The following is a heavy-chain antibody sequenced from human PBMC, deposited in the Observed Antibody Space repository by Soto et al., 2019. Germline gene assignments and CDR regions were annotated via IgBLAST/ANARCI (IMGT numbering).Heavy chain of an antibody. CDR2: IYWNDDK. V-gene: IGHV2-5*01. CDR3: AHRSIRGGRYDFWSGYISELDY. J-gene: IGHJ4*02. D-gene: IGHD3-3*01. CDR1: GFSLSTSGVG. Sequence: SGPTLVNPTQTLTLTCTFSGFSLSTSGVGVGWIRQPPGKALEWLALIYWNDDKRYSPSLKSRLTITKDTSKNQVVLTMTNMDPVDTATYYCAHRSIRGGRYDFWSGYISELDYWGQGTLVTVSS.